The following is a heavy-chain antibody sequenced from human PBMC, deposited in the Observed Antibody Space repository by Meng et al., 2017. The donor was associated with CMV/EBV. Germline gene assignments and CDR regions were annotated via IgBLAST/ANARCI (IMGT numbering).Heavy chain of an antibody. J-gene: IGHJ4*02. CDR2: IYSGGST. V-gene: IGHV3-53*01. CDR1: GFTVSSNY. CDR3: ARGSWDYDFWSGQNGDY. D-gene: IGHD3-3*01. Sequence: GESLKISCAASGFTVSSNYMSWVGQAPGKGLEWVSVIYSGGSTYYADSVKGRFTISRDNATNSLYLQMNSLRAEDTAVYYCARGSWDYDFWSGQNGDYWGQGTLVTVSS.